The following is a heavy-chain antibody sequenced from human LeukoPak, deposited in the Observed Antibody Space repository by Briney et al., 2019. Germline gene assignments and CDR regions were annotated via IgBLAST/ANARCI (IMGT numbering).Heavy chain of an antibody. CDR1: GYTFAIYY. CDR3: ARAKGLFDH. CDR2: INPSGGST. J-gene: IGHJ4*02. Sequence: ASVKVSCKASGYTFAIYYIHWVRQAPGQGLEWMGIINPSGGSTSYTQKLQGRLTMTRDTSTSTVYIELSSLRSEDTAVYYCARAKGLFDHWGQGTLVTVSS. V-gene: IGHV1-46*01.